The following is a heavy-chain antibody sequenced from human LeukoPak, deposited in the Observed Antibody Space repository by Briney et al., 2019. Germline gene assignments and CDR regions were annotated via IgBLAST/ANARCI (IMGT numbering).Heavy chain of an antibody. CDR2: ISAYNGNT. V-gene: IGHV1-18*01. J-gene: IGHJ3*02. CDR1: GYTFTSYG. Sequence: ASVKVSCKASGYTFTSYGISWVRQAPGQGLKWMGWISAYNGNTNYAQKLQGRVTMTTDTSTSTAYMELRSLRSDDTAVYYCAILQYGDFDAFDIWGQGTMVTVSS. CDR3: AILQYGDFDAFDI. D-gene: IGHD4-17*01.